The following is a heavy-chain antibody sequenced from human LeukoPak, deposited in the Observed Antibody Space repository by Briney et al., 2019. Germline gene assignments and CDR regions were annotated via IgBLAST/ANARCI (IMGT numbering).Heavy chain of an antibody. CDR3: AKLSESYYDILTGSPFDY. V-gene: IGHV3-9*01. D-gene: IGHD3-9*01. CDR2: ISWNSGSI. J-gene: IGHJ4*02. CDR1: GFTFDDYA. Sequence: GGSLRLSCAASGFTFDDYAMHWVRQAPGKGLEWVSGISWNSGSIAYADSVKGRFTISRDNAKNSLYLQMNSLRAEDTALYYCAKLSESYYDILTGSPFDYWGQGTLVTVSS.